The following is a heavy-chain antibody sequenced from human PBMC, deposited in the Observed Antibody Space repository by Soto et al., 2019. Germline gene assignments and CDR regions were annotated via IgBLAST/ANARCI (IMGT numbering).Heavy chain of an antibody. Sequence: EVQLVETGGGLIQPGGSLRLSCAASGFTVSSNYMSWIRQAPGKGLEWVSVIYSGGSTYYADSVKGRFTISRDNSKNTLYLQMNSLRAEDTAVYYCARVAVAGTMPYYYYGMDVWGQGTTVTVSS. CDR2: IYSGGST. D-gene: IGHD6-19*01. CDR3: ARVAVAGTMPYYYYGMDV. V-gene: IGHV3-53*02. CDR1: GFTVSSNY. J-gene: IGHJ6*02.